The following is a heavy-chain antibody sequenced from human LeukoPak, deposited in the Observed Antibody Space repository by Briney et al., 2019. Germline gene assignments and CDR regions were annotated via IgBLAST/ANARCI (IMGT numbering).Heavy chain of an antibody. V-gene: IGHV1-2*02. CDR3: ARWVTSDYGDYFGY. D-gene: IGHD4-17*01. J-gene: IGHJ4*02. CDR1: GYTFTGYF. CDR2: INPHSGGT. Sequence: ASVKVSCKASGYTFTGYFIHWVRQAPGQGLEWMGWINPHSGGTNYAQKFQGRVTMTRDTSISTAYMELSSLRSDDTAVYFCARWVTSDYGDYFGYWGQGTLVTVSS.